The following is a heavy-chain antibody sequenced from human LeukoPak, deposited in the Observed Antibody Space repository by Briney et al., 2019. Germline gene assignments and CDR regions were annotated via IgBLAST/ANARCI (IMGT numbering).Heavy chain of an antibody. D-gene: IGHD3-9*01. CDR1: GFTFSSYA. J-gene: IGHJ3*02. CDR3: AKTLTGYKQGAFDI. Sequence: GGSLRLSCAASGFTFSSYAMSWVRRAPGKGLEWVSAISGSGGSTYYADSVKGRFTISRDDSKNTLYLQMNSLRAEDTAVYYCAKTLTGYKQGAFDIWGQGTMVTVSS. CDR2: ISGSGGST. V-gene: IGHV3-23*01.